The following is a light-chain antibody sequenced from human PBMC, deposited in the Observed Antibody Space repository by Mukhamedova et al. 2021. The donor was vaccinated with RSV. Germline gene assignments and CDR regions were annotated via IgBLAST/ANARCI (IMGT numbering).Light chain of an antibody. V-gene: IGKV1-39*01. CDR3: QQSYNALRWT. CDR2: GAS. Sequence: WYQRRVHGKAHKLLIYGASSLVSGVPSRFSGSGSETDFTLTISSLQLEDFATYYCQQSYNALRWTFGQGTKV. J-gene: IGKJ1*01.